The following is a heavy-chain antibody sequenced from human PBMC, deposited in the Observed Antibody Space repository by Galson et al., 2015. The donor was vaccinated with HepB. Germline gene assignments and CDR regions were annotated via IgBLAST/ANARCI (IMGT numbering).Heavy chain of an antibody. V-gene: IGHV4-34*01. Sequence: ETLSLTCAVYGGSFSGYYWSWIRQPPGKGLEWIGEINHSGSTNYNPSLKSRVTISVDTSKNQFSLKLSSVTAADTAVYYCARGDAAAGTRADYWGQGTLVTVSS. CDR2: INHSGST. CDR3: ARGDAAAGTRADY. D-gene: IGHD6-13*01. J-gene: IGHJ4*02. CDR1: GGSFSGYY.